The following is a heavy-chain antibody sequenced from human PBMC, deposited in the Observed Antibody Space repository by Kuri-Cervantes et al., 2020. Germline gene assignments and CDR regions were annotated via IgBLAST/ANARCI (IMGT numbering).Heavy chain of an antibody. J-gene: IGHJ4*02. Sequence: GGSLRLSCAASGFTFSSYGMHWVRQAPGKGPEWVAVISYDGSDKYYADSVKGRFTISRDNSKNTLYLQMNSLRAEDTAVYYCARSRYCSSTSCYAGRGYYFDYWGQGTLVTVSS. CDR1: GFTFSSYG. D-gene: IGHD2-2*01. CDR3: ARSRYCSSTSCYAGRGYYFDY. CDR2: ISYDGSDK. V-gene: IGHV3-30*19.